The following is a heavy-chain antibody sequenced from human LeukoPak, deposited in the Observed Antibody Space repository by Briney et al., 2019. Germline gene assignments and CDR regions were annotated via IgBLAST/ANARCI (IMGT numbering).Heavy chain of an antibody. CDR1: GFTFSSYE. V-gene: IGHV3-48*03. Sequence: GGSLRLSCAASGFTFSSYEMNWVRQAPGKGLEWVSYISSSGSTIYYADFVKGRFTISRDNAKNSLYLQMNSLRAEDTAVYYCARDTNDHHHSGYYGMDVWGKGTTVTVSS. CDR3: ARDTNDHHHSGYYGMDV. J-gene: IGHJ6*04. D-gene: IGHD3-10*01. CDR2: ISSSGSTI.